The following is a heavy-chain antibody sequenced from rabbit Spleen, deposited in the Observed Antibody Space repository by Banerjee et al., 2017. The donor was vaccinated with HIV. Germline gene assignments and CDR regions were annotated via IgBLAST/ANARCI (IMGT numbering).Heavy chain of an antibody. J-gene: IGHJ2*01. V-gene: IGHV1S40*01. D-gene: IGHD1-1*01. Sequence: QSLEESGGDLVKPGASLTLTCTASGFSFSRSYHLCWVRQAPGKGLEWTACIYVGSSGSTYYASWAKGRFTISKTSSTTVTLQMTSLTVADTATYFCARNYVNAFDPWGPGTLVTVS. CDR3: ARNYVNAFDP. CDR2: IYVGSSGST. CDR1: GFSFSRSYH.